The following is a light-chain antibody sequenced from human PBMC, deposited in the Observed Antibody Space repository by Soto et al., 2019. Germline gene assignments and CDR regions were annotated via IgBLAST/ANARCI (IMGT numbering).Light chain of an antibody. J-gene: IGKJ4*01. CDR3: QQRSNWPSLT. V-gene: IGKV3-11*01. CDR1: QSVGSY. Sequence: EIALIQSPATLSLSPGERATLSCRASQSVGSYLAWYQHKPGQAPRLLISDASNRATGIPARFSGSGSETDFTHTISSLEPEDSAVYYCQQRSNWPSLTFGGGTKVDIK. CDR2: DAS.